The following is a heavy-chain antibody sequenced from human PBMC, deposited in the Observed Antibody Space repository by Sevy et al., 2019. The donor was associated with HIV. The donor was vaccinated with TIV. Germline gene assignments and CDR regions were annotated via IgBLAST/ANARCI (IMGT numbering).Heavy chain of an antibody. CDR1: GGSSSGYY. J-gene: IGHJ6*02. CDR3: ARGGIMATTEYGMDV. CDR2: ISHRGST. V-gene: IGHV4-34*01. D-gene: IGHD1-1*01. Sequence: PEILSLTCAVSGGSSSGYYWAWIRQSPGKGLEWIGEISHRGSTKYNPSLKSRVSISVDTSKDQISLRLTSLTAADTAVYYCARGGIMATTEYGMDVWGQGTTVLVSS.